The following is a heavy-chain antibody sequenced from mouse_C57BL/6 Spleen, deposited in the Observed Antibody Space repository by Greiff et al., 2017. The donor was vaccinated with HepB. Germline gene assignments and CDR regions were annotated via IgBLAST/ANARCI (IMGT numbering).Heavy chain of an antibody. CDR2: IYPYNGVS. CDR1: GYSFTGYY. V-gene: IGHV1-31*01. D-gene: IGHD2-4*01. J-gene: IGHJ4*01. CDR3: ARRGDYDGDYYAMDY. Sequence: VQLQQSGPELVKPGASVKISCKASGYSFTGYYMHWVKQSHGNILDWIGYIYPYNGVSSYNQKFKGKATLTVDKSSSTAYMELRSLTSEDSAVYYCARRGDYDGDYYAMDYWGQGTSVTVSS.